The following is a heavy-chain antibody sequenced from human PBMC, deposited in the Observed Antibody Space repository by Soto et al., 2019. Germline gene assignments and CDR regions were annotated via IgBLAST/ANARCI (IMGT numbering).Heavy chain of an antibody. CDR2: ISYDGIDK. CDR3: AKDLREMATIRPDY. CDR1: GFTFSSLG. Sequence: QVQLVESGGGVVQPGGSLRLSCAASGFTFSSLGIHWVRQAPGKGLEWVAVISYDGIDKNYGDSVKGRFTISRENSKNMVYLQMNSLRAEDTAVYYCAKDLREMATIRPDYWGQGILVTVSS. J-gene: IGHJ4*02. D-gene: IGHD5-12*01. V-gene: IGHV3-30*18.